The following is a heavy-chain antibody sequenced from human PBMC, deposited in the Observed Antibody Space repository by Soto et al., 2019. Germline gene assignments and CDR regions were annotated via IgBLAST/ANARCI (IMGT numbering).Heavy chain of an antibody. Sequence: SETLSLICTVSCGSINTFYWSWVRQPAGKGLEWIGRIFSSGSTSFNPSLESRVAMSVDTSKNHFSLNLSSVTAADMAVYYCAREGSYSAYNFAHGIQLWSFDFWGQGALVTVSS. V-gene: IGHV4-4*07. J-gene: IGHJ4*02. D-gene: IGHD5-12*01. CDR1: CGSINTFY. CDR3: AREGSYSAYNFAHGIQLWSFDF. CDR2: IFSSGST.